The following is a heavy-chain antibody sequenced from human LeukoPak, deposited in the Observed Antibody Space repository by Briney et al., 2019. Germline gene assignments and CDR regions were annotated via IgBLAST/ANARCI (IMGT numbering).Heavy chain of an antibody. Sequence: SETLSLTCTVSGGSISSYYWSWIRQPPGKGLEWIGYIYYSGSTNYNPSPKSRVTISVDTSKNQFSLKLSSVTAADTAVYYCARGDYDSSGYYYVGYWGQGTLVTVSS. CDR1: GGSISSYY. J-gene: IGHJ4*02. CDR2: IYYSGST. D-gene: IGHD3-22*01. V-gene: IGHV4-59*01. CDR3: ARGDYDSSGYYYVGY.